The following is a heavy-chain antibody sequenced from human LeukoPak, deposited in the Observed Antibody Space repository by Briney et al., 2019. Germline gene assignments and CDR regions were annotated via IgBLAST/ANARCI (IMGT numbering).Heavy chain of an antibody. CDR3: ARDLILDYYDSSGYWTQTTYFDY. D-gene: IGHD3-22*01. V-gene: IGHV4-38-2*02. J-gene: IGHJ4*02. CDR1: GYSISSGYY. CDR2: IYTSGST. Sequence: PSETLSLTCTVSGYSISSGYYWGWIRQPPGKGLEWIGRIYTSGSTNYNPSLKSRVTISVDTSKNQFSLKLSSVTAADTAVYYCARDLILDYYDSSGYWTQTTYFDYWGQGTLVTVSS.